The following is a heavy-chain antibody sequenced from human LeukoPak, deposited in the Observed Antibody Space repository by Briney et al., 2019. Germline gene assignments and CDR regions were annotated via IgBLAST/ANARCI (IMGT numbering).Heavy chain of an antibody. CDR1: GYSFTSYW. Sequence: GESLKISCKGSGYSFTSYWISWVRQMPGKGLEWMGRIDPSDSYTNYSPSSQGHVTISADKSISTAYLQWSSLKASDTAMYYCARLQVEMATAVDYWGQGTLVTVSS. CDR2: IDPSDSYT. CDR3: ARLQVEMATAVDY. D-gene: IGHD5-24*01. J-gene: IGHJ4*02. V-gene: IGHV5-10-1*01.